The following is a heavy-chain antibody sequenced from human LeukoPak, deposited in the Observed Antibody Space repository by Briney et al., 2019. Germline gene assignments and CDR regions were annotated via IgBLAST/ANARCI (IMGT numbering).Heavy chain of an antibody. CDR2: INHSGST. J-gene: IGHJ4*02. CDR1: GGSFSGYY. D-gene: IGHD6-19*01. Sequence: KTSETLSLTCAVYGGSFSGYYWSWIRQPPGEGLEWIGEINHSGSTNYNPSLKSRVTISVDTSKNQFSLKLSSVTAADTAVYYCATTGYSSGWYLGYWGQGTLVTVSS. V-gene: IGHV4-34*01. CDR3: ATTGYSSGWYLGY.